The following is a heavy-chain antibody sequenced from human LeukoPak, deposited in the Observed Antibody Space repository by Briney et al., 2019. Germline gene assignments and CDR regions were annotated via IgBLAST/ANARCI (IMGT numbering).Heavy chain of an antibody. D-gene: IGHD2-15*01. CDR3: ARSYCSGGSCYSHPYGAFDI. J-gene: IGHJ3*02. CDR1: GFTFSGYA. CDR2: ISGRGDST. Sequence: QPGGSLRLSCAASGFTFSGYAMNWVRQAPGKGLEWVSGISGRGDSTYYADYVKGRFTISRDNSKNTLYLQMNSLRAEDTAVYYCARSYCSGGSCYSHPYGAFDIWGQGTMVTVSS. V-gene: IGHV3-23*01.